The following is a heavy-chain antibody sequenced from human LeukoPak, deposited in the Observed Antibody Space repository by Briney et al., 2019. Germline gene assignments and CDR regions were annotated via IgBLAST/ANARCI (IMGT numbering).Heavy chain of an antibody. Sequence: SESLSLTCAVYGGSFSGYYWSWIRQPPGKGLEWIGEINNSGSNNYNTTLKSRVTISVDTSKNQFSLKLSSVTAADRAVYYCARAGTNGDYWYFDLWGRGTLVTVSS. CDR3: ARAGTNGDYWYFDL. D-gene: IGHD2-8*01. J-gene: IGHJ2*01. V-gene: IGHV4-34*01. CDR1: GGSFSGYY. CDR2: INNSGSN.